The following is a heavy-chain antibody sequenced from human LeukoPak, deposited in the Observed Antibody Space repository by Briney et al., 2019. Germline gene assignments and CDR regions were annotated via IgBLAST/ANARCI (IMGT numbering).Heavy chain of an antibody. J-gene: IGHJ3*02. CDR3: ARVHPIAVAGNDGWAVFPDAFDI. Sequence: SETLSLTCTVSGGSISSSSYYWGWIHQPPGKGLEGIGSIYYSGSTYYNPSLKSRVTISVDTSKNQFSLKLSSVTAADTAVYYCARVHPIAVAGNDGWAVFPDAFDIWGQGTMVTVSS. CDR1: GGSISSSSYY. CDR2: IYYSGST. V-gene: IGHV4-39*07. D-gene: IGHD6-19*01.